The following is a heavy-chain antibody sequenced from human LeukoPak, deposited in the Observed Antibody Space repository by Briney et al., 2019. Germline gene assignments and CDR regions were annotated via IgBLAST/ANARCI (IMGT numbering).Heavy chain of an antibody. CDR3: ARGRAAAGYYYYYYMDV. Sequence: GASVKVSCKASGYTFTSYGISWVRQAPGQGLEWMGWIGAYNGNTNYAQKFQGRVTMTRDTSISTAYMELSRLRSDDTAVYYCARGRAAAGYYYYYYMDVWGKGTTVTISS. J-gene: IGHJ6*03. CDR1: GYTFTSYG. V-gene: IGHV1-18*01. CDR2: IGAYNGNT. D-gene: IGHD6-13*01.